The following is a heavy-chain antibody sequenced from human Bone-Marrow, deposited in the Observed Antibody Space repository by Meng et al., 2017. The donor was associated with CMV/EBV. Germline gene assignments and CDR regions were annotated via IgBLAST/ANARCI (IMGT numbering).Heavy chain of an antibody. J-gene: IGHJ4*02. V-gene: IGHV3-7*01. D-gene: IGHD3-16*01. CDR3: ARDLGFLALDC. CDR1: GYTFTSYY. Sequence: SCKASGYTFTSYYMTWVRQAPGKGLEWVANINEHGTEKYYVDSVKGRFTISRDNAKKSLYLQMDTLRAEDTAMYYFARDLGFLALDCWGQGTLVTVSS. CDR2: INEHGTEK.